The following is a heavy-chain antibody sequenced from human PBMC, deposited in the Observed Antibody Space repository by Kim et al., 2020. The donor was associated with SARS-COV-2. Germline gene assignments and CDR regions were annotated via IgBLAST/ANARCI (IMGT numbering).Heavy chain of an antibody. CDR3: AKNVHVTSVTFLWYFDL. V-gene: IGHV3-23*01. CDR2: IFGSGRGT. Sequence: GGSLRLSCVAYRFTFSSSAMTWVRQAPGKGLEWVSTIFGSGRGTYYADSVKGRFIVSRDNSKNTLYLQMNNLRADDTAIYFCAKNVHVTSVTFLWYFDLWGRGTSVTVSS. D-gene: IGHD2-2*01. CDR1: RFTFSSSA. J-gene: IGHJ2*01.